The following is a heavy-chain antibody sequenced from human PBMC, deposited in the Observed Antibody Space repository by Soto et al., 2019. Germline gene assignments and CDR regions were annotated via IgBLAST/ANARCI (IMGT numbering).Heavy chain of an antibody. D-gene: IGHD6-19*01. J-gene: IGHJ1*01. Sequence: EVQLLESGGGLVQPGGSLRLSCAASGFTFRSYAMSWVRQAPGKGLEWVSAISGSGGSTYYADSVKCRFTISRDNSKNTLDLPMNSLRAEDTAVYYCAISGYSSGWYGYFKHWVQGTLVTVSS. CDR1: GFTFRSYA. CDR3: AISGYSSGWYGYFKH. CDR2: ISGSGGST. V-gene: IGHV3-23*01.